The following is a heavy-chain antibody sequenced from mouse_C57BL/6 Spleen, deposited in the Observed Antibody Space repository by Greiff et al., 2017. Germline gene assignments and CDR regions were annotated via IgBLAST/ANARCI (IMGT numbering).Heavy chain of an antibody. CDR3: ARWGDYERAWFAY. CDR2: INPNNGGT. V-gene: IGHV1-18*01. CDR1: GYTFTDYN. Sequence: EVKLMESGPELVKPGASVKIPCKASGYTFTDYNMDWVKQSHGKSLEWIGDINPNNGGTIYNQKFKGKATLTVDKSSSTAYMELRSLTSEDTAVYYCARWGDYERAWFAYWGQGTLVTVSA. D-gene: IGHD2-4*01. J-gene: IGHJ3*01.